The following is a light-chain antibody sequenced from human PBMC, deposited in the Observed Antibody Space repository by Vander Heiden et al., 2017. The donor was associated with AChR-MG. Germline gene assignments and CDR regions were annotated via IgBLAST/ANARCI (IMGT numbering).Light chain of an antibody. CDR1: RLEDKY. V-gene: IGLV3-1*01. Sequence: SAELIQPPSVSVSPGQTAHISCSGERLEDKYVCWYQRKTGQSPLLVIYRDAERPSGIPERFSGSNSGNTATLTISGAQAMDEADYYCQAWDSSTDKYVFGSGTKVTDL. CDR2: RDA. CDR3: QAWDSSTDKYV. J-gene: IGLJ1*01.